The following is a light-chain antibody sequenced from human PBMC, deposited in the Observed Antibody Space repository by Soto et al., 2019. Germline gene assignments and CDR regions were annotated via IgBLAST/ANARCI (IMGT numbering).Light chain of an antibody. CDR3: QQYGSSSWT. CDR1: QSVTSN. V-gene: IGKV3-15*01. J-gene: IGKJ1*01. CDR2: GAS. Sequence: EIVMTQSPATLSVSPGERATLSCRASQSVTSNLAWYQQKPGQPPRRLIYGASTRATGIPARFSGSGSGTEFTLTISSLQSEDFAVYYCQQYGSSSWTFGQGTKVEIK.